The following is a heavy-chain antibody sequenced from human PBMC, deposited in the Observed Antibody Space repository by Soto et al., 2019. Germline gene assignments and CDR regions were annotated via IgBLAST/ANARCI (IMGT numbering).Heavy chain of an antibody. CDR2: KWYDGSNK. Sequence: FTFRPSGTHKIHQAPGKGLEWGAVKWYDGSNKYYADSVKGRFTTSRDNSKNTLYLQMNSLRAEDTAVYYCARDYLEVPHLLINYWGTGAMDTVS. J-gene: IGHJ4*02. CDR3: ARDYLEVPHLLINY. V-gene: IGHV3-33*01. D-gene: IGHD2-2*01. CDR1: FTFRPSG.